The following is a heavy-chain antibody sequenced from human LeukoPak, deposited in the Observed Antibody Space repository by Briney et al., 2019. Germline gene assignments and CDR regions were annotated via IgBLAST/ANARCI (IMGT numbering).Heavy chain of an antibody. CDR2: IKSKTDGGTT. D-gene: IGHD1-7*01. V-gene: IGHV3-15*01. CDR3: TTDKLTYWNYGKIDY. CDR1: GFTFSNAW. J-gene: IGHJ4*02. Sequence: GGSLRLSCAASGFTFSNAWMSWVRQAPGKGLEWVGRIKSKTDGGTTDYAAPVKGRFTISRDDSKNTLYLQMNSLKTEDTAVYYCTTDKLTYWNYGKIDYWGQGTLVTVSS.